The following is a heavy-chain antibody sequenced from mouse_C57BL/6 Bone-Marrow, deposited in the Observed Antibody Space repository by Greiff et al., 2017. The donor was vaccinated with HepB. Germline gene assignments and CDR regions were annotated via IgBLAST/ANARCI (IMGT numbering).Heavy chain of an antibody. CDR3: ARGFYSNYDMDY. CDR1: GYTFTSYG. D-gene: IGHD2-5*01. V-gene: IGHV1-81*01. J-gene: IGHJ4*01. Sequence: QVQLQQSGAELARPGASVKLSCKASGYTFTSYGISWVKQSTGQGLEWIGEIYPRSGNTYYNEKFKGKATLTADKSSSTAYMELRSLTSEDSAVYFCARGFYSNYDMDYWGQGTSVTVSS. CDR2: IYPRSGNT.